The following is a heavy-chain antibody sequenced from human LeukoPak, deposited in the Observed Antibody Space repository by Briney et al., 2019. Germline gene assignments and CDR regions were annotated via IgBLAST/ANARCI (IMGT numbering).Heavy chain of an antibody. V-gene: IGHV3-30-3*01. Sequence: GRSLRLSCAASGFTFSSYAMHWVRQAPGKGLEWVAVISYDGSNKYYADSVKGRFTISRDNSKNTLYLQMNSLRAEDTAVYYCAREPVAGTSGIDYWGQGTLVTVSS. J-gene: IGHJ4*02. D-gene: IGHD6-19*01. CDR2: ISYDGSNK. CDR1: GFTFSSYA. CDR3: AREPVAGTSGIDY.